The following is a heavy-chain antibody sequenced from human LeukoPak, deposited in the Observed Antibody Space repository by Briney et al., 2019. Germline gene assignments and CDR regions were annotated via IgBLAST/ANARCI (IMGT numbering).Heavy chain of an antibody. J-gene: IGHJ3*02. V-gene: IGHV1-69*13. CDR1: GGTFSSYA. D-gene: IGHD3-22*01. Sequence: GVSVKVSCKASGGTFSSYAISWVRQAPGQGLEWMGGIIPIFGTANYAQKFQGRVTITADESTSTAYMELSSLRSEDTAVYYCATDSGSGIVVQDAFDIWGQGTMVTVSS. CDR3: ATDSGSGIVVQDAFDI. CDR2: IIPIFGTA.